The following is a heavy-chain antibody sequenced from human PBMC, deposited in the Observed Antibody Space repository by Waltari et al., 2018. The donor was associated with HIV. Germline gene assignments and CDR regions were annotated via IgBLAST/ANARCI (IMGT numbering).Heavy chain of an antibody. J-gene: IGHJ4*02. CDR3: ATTAFYYESSGFF. V-gene: IGHV4-39*01. CDR2: FYHSGAT. D-gene: IGHD3-22*01. Sequence: QLQLQESGPSLVKPSATLSLTCNVSADSISSRNYYWGWIRQPPGKGLEWIGSFYHSGATYYNPSLKSRVAIFVDVSKNQFSLEVSSVTAADTAIYYCATTAFYYESSGFFWGQGALVSVSA. CDR1: ADSISSRNYY.